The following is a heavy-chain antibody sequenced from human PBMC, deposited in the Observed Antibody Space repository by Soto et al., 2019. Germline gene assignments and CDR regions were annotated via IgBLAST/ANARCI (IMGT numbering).Heavy chain of an antibody. D-gene: IGHD3-10*02. CDR3: EDGIRGVRPVSAFLLNPSSDL. Sequence: PSKGLEWVAVISYDGSNKYYADSVKGRFTISRDNSKNTLYLQMNSLRAEDIFFFQAEDGIRGVRPVSAFLLNPSSDL. V-gene: IGHV3-33*05. CDR2: ISYDGSNK. J-gene: IGHJ2*01.